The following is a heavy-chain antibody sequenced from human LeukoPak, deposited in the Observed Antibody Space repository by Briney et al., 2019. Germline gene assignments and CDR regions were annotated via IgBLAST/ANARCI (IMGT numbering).Heavy chain of an antibody. V-gene: IGHV3-20*04. CDR2: VNWNGGST. Sequence: AGSLRLSCAASGFTFDDYGMSWVRQAPGKGLEWISGVNWNGGSTGYADSVKGRFTISRDNAKNSLYLQMNSLRAEDTALYYCARDYSSGWYPLDAFDIWGQGTMVTVSS. J-gene: IGHJ3*02. CDR3: ARDYSSGWYPLDAFDI. CDR1: GFTFDDYG. D-gene: IGHD6-19*01.